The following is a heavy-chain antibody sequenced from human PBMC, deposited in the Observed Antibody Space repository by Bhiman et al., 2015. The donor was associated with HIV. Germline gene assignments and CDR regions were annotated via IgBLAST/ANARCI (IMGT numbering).Heavy chain of an antibody. CDR2: IRYDGSNK. V-gene: IGHV3-30*02. CDR1: GFTFSSYG. CDR3: AVPGIAVAGTSLPPLY. D-gene: IGHD6-19*01. Sequence: QVQLVESGGGVVQPGGSLRLSCAASGFTFSSYGMHWVRQAPGKGLEWVAFIRYDGSNKYYADSVKGRFTISRDNSKNTLYLQMNSLRAEDTAVYYCAVPGIAVAGTSLPPLYWGQGTLVTVSS. J-gene: IGHJ4*02.